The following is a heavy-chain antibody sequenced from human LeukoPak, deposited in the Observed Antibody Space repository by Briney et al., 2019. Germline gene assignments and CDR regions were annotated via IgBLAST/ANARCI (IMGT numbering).Heavy chain of an antibody. D-gene: IGHD6-19*01. CDR2: INTNTGNP. Sequence: ASVKVSCKASGYTFTSYAMNWVRQAPGQGLEWMGWINTNTGNPTYAQGFTGRFVFSLDTSVSTAYLQISSLKAEDTAVYYCARDRALSPYGSGWPFDYWGQGTLVTVSS. CDR3: ARDRALSPYGSGWPFDY. J-gene: IGHJ4*02. V-gene: IGHV7-4-1*02. CDR1: GYTFTSYA.